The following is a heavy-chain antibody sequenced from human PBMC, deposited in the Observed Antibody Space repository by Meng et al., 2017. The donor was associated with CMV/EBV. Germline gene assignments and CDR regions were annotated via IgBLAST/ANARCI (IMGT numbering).Heavy chain of an antibody. V-gene: IGHV1-18*01. CDR3: ARGGRYYYDSSGYCDY. J-gene: IGHJ4*02. D-gene: IGHD3-22*01. CDR2: ISAYNGNT. Sequence: QVRVVLAGAEVKKPGALVKASCKASGYTFTSYGISWVRQAPGQGLEWMGWISAYNGNTNYAQKLQGRVTMTTDTSTSTAYMELRSLRSDDTAVYYCARGGRYYYDSSGYCDYWGQGTLVTVSS. CDR1: GYTFTSYG.